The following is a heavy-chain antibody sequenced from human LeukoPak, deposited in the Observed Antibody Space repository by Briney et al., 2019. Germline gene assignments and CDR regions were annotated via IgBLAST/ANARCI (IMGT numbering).Heavy chain of an antibody. CDR2: INHSGST. J-gene: IGHJ4*02. V-gene: IGHV4-34*01. D-gene: IGHD3-16*01. Sequence: PSETLSLTCAVYGGSFSGYYWSWIRQPPGKGLEWIGEINHSGSTNYNPSLKSRVTISVDTSKNQFSLKLSSVTAADTAVYYCARDSNVWTDYWGQGTLVTVSS. CDR1: GGSFSGYY. CDR3: ARDSNVWTDY.